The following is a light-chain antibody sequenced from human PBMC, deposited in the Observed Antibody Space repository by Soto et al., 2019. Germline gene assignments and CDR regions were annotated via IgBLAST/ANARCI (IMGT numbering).Light chain of an antibody. CDR2: AAS. J-gene: IGKJ4*01. Sequence: DIPMTQSPSSLSASVGDRITITCRASQNVGTYLSWYQQRSEKAPKLLIYAASNLQSGVSSRFSGSGAGTDFTLALSRLQPEDCEPYFCQQSYNTSLTFGGGTKVEI. CDR3: QQSYNTSLT. CDR1: QNVGTY. V-gene: IGKV1-39*01.